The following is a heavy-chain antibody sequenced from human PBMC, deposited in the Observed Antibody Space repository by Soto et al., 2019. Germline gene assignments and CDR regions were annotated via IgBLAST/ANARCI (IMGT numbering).Heavy chain of an antibody. V-gene: IGHV6-1*01. CDR3: AREGAEYKYGYWYFDL. CDR2: TYYRSRWYN. CDR1: GDSVSSNSAT. Sequence: SQTLSLTCAISGDSVSSNSATWTWIRQSPSRGLEWLGKTYYRSRWYNDYADSVKSRITINSDTSKNQFSLQLNSVTLEDTAVYYCAREGAEYKYGYWYFDLWGRGTLVTVSS. D-gene: IGHD5-18*01. J-gene: IGHJ2*01.